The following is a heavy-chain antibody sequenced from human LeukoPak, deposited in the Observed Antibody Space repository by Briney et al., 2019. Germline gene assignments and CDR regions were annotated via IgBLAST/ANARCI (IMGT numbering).Heavy chain of an antibody. V-gene: IGHV1-46*01. CDR2: INPSGGST. J-gene: IGHJ4*02. CDR1: GYTFTSYY. Sequence: ASVKVSCKASGYTFTSYYMHWVRQAPGQGLEWMGIINPSGGSTSYAQKFQGRVTMTRDTSTSTVYMELSGLRSEDTAVYYCARDWYYGSGSYYAAYYFDYWGQGTLVTVSS. CDR3: ARDWYYGSGSYYAAYYFDY. D-gene: IGHD3-10*01.